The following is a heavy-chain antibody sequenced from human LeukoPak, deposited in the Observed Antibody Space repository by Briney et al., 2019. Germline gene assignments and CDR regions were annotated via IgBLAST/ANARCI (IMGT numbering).Heavy chain of an antibody. J-gene: IGHJ4*02. CDR2: ISGSGGST. D-gene: IGHD3-10*01. CDR3: ARIWFGELPFFDY. CDR1: GFTFDDYD. V-gene: IGHV3-23*01. Sequence: GGSLRLSCAASGFTFDDYDIDWVRQAPGKGLEWVSAISGSGGSTYYADSVKGRFTISRDNSKNTLYLQMNSLRAEDTAVYYCARIWFGELPFFDYWGQGTLVTVSS.